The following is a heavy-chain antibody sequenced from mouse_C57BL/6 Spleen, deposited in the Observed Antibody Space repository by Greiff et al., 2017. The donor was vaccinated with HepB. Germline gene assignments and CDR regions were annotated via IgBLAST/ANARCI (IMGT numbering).Heavy chain of an antibody. CDR2: IYPRSGNT. J-gene: IGHJ4*01. Sequence: VQLQQSGAELARPGASVKLSCKASGYTFTSYGISWVKQRTGQGLEWIGEIYPRSGNTYYNEKFKGKATLTVDKSSSTAYMELRSLTSEDSAVYFCEIYRSGDCDALDYWGKGTSVTVSS. CDR3: EIYRSGDCDALDY. D-gene: IGHD3-2*02. CDR1: GYTFTSYG. V-gene: IGHV1-81*01.